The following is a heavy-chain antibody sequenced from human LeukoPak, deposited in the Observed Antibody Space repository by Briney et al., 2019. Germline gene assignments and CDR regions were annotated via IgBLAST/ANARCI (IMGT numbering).Heavy chain of an antibody. Sequence: GGSLTLSCAASGLTFSRYWMHWVRPGPGKGVMWVSRINSVGSSTPYADPVQGRFTISRDNAKNTLYPEMNSLRPEDTAVYYCARDAEYCTGGICRLEYWGQGTLVTVSS. CDR3: ARDAEYCTGGICRLEY. J-gene: IGHJ4*02. CDR2: INSVGSST. D-gene: IGHD2-8*02. CDR1: GLTFSRYW. V-gene: IGHV3-74*03.